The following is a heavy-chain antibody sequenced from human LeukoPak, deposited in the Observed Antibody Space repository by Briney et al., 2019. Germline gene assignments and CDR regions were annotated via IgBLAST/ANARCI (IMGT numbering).Heavy chain of an antibody. V-gene: IGHV3-48*01. CDR1: GFTFSSYS. J-gene: IGHJ1*01. Sequence: GRSLRLSCAACGFTFSSYSMNWVRQAPGKGLEWVSYISNTSSTIYYADSVRGRFTISRDNAKNSLYLQMNSLRAEDTAVYYCARDQSSTRYAIGVGEEYFQYWGQGTLVTVSS. D-gene: IGHD2-2*01. CDR3: ARDQSSTRYAIGVGEEYFQY. CDR2: ISNTSSTI.